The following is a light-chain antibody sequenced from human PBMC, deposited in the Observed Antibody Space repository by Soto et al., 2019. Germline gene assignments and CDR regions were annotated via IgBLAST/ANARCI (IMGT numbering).Light chain of an antibody. V-gene: IGKV3-20*01. CDR3: QQYGSSPLLT. CDR2: GAS. Sequence: EIVLTQSPGTLSLSPGERATLSCRASQSVSSSYLAWYQQKPGQAHRLLIYGASSRATGIPDRFSGSGSGTDLTLTISRLEPEDFAVYYCQQYGSSPLLTFGGGTKVEIK. J-gene: IGKJ4*01. CDR1: QSVSSSY.